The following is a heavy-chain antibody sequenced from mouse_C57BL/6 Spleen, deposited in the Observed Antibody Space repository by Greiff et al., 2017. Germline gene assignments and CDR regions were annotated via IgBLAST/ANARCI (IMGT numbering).Heavy chain of an antibody. D-gene: IGHD2-1*01. J-gene: IGHJ4*01. CDR2: INPNNGGT. V-gene: IGHV1-26*01. CDR3: ARSGDGNYDYAMDY. CDR1: GYTFTDYY. Sequence: EVQLQQSGPELVKPGASVKISCKASGYTFTDYYMNWVKQSHGKSLEWIGDINPNNGGTSYNQKFKGKATLTVDKSSSTAYMELRSLTSEDSAVYYCARSGDGNYDYAMDYWGQGTSVTVSS.